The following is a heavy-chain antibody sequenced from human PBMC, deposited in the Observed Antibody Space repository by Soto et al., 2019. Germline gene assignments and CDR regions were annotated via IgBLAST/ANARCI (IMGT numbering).Heavy chain of an antibody. CDR2: ISGSGGST. Sequence: GGSLRLSCAASGFTFSSYAMSWVRQAPGKGLEWVSAISGSGGSTYYADSGKGRFTISRDNSKNTLYLQMNSLRAEDTAVYYCAKDIGEKYQLPWGVDYWGQGTLVTVSS. CDR3: AKDIGEKYQLPWGVDY. J-gene: IGHJ4*02. CDR1: GFTFSSYA. D-gene: IGHD2-2*01. V-gene: IGHV3-23*01.